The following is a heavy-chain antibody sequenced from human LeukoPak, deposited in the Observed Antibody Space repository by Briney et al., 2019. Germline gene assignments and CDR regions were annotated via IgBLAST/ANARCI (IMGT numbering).Heavy chain of an antibody. CDR2: IDPNSGGL. D-gene: IGHD2/OR15-2a*01. V-gene: IGHV1-2*02. CDR3: ARADTANITGRHY. Sequence: ASVKVSCKASGFTFTGYYMHWVRQTPGQGLEWMGWIDPNSGGLNYAQRFQGRVTMTRDTPISTAYMELSRLTSDDTAVYYCARADTANITGRHYWGQGTLVTVSS. CDR1: GFTFTGYY. J-gene: IGHJ4*02.